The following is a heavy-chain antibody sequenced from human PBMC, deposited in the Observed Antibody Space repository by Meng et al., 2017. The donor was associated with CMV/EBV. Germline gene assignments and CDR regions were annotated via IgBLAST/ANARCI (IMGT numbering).Heavy chain of an antibody. CDR3: ARAATIFEYYGMDV. Sequence: ESLKISCTVSGYSISSGYYWSWIRQPPGKGLEWIGYIYYSGSTNYNPSLKSRVTISVDTSKNQFSLKLSSVTAADTAVYYCARAATIFEYYGMDVWGQGTTVTVSS. V-gene: IGHV4-61*01. J-gene: IGHJ6*02. D-gene: IGHD3-3*01. CDR2: IYYSGST. CDR1: GYSISSGYY.